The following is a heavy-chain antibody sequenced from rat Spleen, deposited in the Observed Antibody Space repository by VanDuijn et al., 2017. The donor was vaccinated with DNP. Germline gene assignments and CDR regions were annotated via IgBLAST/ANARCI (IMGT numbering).Heavy chain of an antibody. CDR1: GFTFSDYA. Sequence: EVQLVDSGGGLVQPGNSLKLSCAASGFTFSDYAMAWVRQSPKKGLEWVATIIYDGSRTYYGDSVKGRFTISRDNAKSTLYLQMNSLRSEDTATYYCARRAYYGLSFYFDYWGQGVMVTVSS. J-gene: IGHJ2*01. CDR3: ARRAYYGLSFYFDY. CDR2: IIYDGSRT. V-gene: IGHV5-17*01. D-gene: IGHD1-6*01.